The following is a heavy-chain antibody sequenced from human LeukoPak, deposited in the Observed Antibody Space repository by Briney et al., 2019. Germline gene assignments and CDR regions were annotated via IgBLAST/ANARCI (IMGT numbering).Heavy chain of an antibody. Sequence: PGGSLRLSCAASGFTFSSYAMSWVRQAPGKGLEWVSGISGSGGSTYYAGSVKGRFTISGDNFKNTLYLQMNSLRAEDTALYYCASAPATIAVAGPFDYWGQGTLVTVSS. D-gene: IGHD6-19*01. CDR1: GFTFSSYA. CDR3: ASAPATIAVAGPFDY. V-gene: IGHV3-23*01. J-gene: IGHJ4*02. CDR2: ISGSGGST.